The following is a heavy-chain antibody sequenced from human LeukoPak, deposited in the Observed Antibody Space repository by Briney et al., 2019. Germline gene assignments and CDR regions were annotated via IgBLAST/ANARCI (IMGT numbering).Heavy chain of an antibody. CDR2: ISGSGGST. V-gene: IGHV3-23*01. D-gene: IGHD4-23*01. Sequence: PGGSLRLSCAASGFTVSCYSMNRVRQAPGKGLEWVSAISGSGGSTYYADSVKGRFTISRDNSKNTLYLQMNSLRAEDTAVYYCAKGTYTVAPPSRLDYWGQGTLVTVSS. CDR3: AKGTYTVAPPSRLDY. J-gene: IGHJ4*02. CDR1: GFTVSCYS.